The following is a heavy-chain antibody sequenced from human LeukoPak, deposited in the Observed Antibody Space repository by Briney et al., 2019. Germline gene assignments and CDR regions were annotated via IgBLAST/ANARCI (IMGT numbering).Heavy chain of an antibody. J-gene: IGHJ4*02. CDR3: ARASYYLFWSGYYASYFDY. V-gene: IGHV3-33*01. CDR1: GFTFSSYG. D-gene: IGHD3-3*01. CDR2: IWSDGSNK. Sequence: GGSLRLSCAASGFTFSSYGMHWVRQAPGKGLEWVAVIWSDGSNKYYADSVKGRFTISRDNSKNTLYLQMNSLRAEDTAVYYCARASYYLFWSGYYASYFDYWGQGTLVTVSS.